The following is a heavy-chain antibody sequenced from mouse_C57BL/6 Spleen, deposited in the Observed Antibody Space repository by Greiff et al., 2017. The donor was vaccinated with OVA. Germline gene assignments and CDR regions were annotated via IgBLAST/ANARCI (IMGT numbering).Heavy chain of an antibody. CDR1: GYTFTDYN. J-gene: IGHJ2*01. Sequence: EVQLVESGPELVKPGASVKIPCKASGYTFTDYNMDWVKQSHGKSLEWIGDINPNNGGTIYNQKFKGKATLTVDKSSSTAYMELRSLTSEDTAVYYCARSLGDGYWGFDYWGQGTTLTVSS. CDR3: ARSLGDGYWGFDY. V-gene: IGHV1-18*01. CDR2: INPNNGGT. D-gene: IGHD2-3*01.